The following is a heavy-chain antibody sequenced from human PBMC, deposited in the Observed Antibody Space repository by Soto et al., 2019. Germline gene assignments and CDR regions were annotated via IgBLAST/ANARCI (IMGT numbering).Heavy chain of an antibody. CDR2: IYYSGST. D-gene: IGHD3-10*01. CDR3: ARESYYGSGSYYIDY. V-gene: IGHV4-59*01. J-gene: IGHJ4*02. Sequence: SETLSLTCTVSGGSISSYYWSWIRQPPGKGLEWIGYIYYSGSTNYNPSLKSRVTISVDTSKNQFSLKLSSVTAADTAVYYCARESYYGSGSYYIDYWGQGTLVTVSS. CDR1: GGSISSYY.